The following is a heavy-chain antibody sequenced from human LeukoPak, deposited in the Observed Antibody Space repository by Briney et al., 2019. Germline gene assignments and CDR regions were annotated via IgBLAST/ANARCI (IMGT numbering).Heavy chain of an antibody. V-gene: IGHV1-69*05. CDR2: IIPIFGTA. CDR3: ARTPITIFGVVTDGSWFDP. D-gene: IGHD3-3*01. J-gene: IGHJ5*02. CDR1: GGTFSSYA. Sequence: SVKVSCKASGGTFSSYAISWARQAPGQGLEWMGGIIPIFGTANYAQKFQGRVTITTDESTSTAYMELSSLRSEDTAVYYCARTPITIFGVVTDGSWFDPWGQGTLVTVSS.